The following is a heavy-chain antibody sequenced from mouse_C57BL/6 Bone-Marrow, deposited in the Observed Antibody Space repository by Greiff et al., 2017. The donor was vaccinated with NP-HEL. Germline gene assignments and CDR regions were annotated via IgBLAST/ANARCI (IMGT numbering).Heavy chain of an antibody. V-gene: IGHV1-64*01. CDR2: IHPNSGST. Sequence: QVQLQQPGAELVKPGASVKLSCKASGYTFTSYWMPWVKQRPGQGLEWIGMIHPNSGSTNYNEKFKSKATLTVDKSSSTAYMQLSSLTSEDSAVYYCAGYLGYAMDYWGQGTSVTVSS. CDR3: AGYLGYAMDY. CDR1: GYTFTSYW. D-gene: IGHD2-2*01. J-gene: IGHJ4*01.